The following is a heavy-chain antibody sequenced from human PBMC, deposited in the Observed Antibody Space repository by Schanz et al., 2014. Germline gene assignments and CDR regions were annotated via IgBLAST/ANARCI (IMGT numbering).Heavy chain of an antibody. CDR2: IKSRSDGGTT. J-gene: IGHJ5*02. Sequence: EVQLVESGGGLVKPGGSLRLSCAASGFTFTNAWMSWVRQAPGRGLEWLGRIKSRSDGGTTDYAAPVKGRFIISRDDSRNTLYLQMSGLKTEDTAVYYCSTTPNFYASGTYSWFDPWGQGTRVTVSS. CDR1: GFTFTNAW. D-gene: IGHD3-10*01. CDR3: STTPNFYASGTYSWFDP. V-gene: IGHV3-15*01.